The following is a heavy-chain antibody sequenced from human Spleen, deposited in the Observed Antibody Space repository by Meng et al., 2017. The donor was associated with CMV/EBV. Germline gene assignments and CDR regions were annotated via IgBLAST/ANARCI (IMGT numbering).Heavy chain of an antibody. D-gene: IGHD3-3*01. J-gene: IGHJ6*02. Sequence: GGSLRLSCAASGFTFTNYGMHWIRQAPGKGLEWVAFIPYDGTNKYYADSVKGRFTISRDNAKNSLYLQMNSLRAEDTAVYYCARDSTSNYDFWSGYPVGYYYYYGMDVWGQGTTVTVSS. CDR3: ARDSTSNYDFWSGYPVGYYYYYGMDV. CDR2: IPYDGTNK. CDR1: GFTFTNYG. V-gene: IGHV3-30*02.